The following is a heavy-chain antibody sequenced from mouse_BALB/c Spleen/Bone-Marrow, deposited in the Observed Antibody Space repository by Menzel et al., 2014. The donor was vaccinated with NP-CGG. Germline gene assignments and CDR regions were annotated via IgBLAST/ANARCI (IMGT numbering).Heavy chain of an antibody. V-gene: IGHV1-5*01. CDR3: TTLARNNFDY. CDR2: IHPGNSDT. CDR1: GYTLSNYW. Sequence: VQLQQPGTVLARPGAAVKMSCKASGYTLSNYWMHWIKQRPGQGLEWIGTIHPGNSDTTYNQKFKGKAKLTAVTSTSTAYMELSSLTSEDSAVYYCTTLARNNFDYWSEGTTPTISS. J-gene: IGHJ2*01. D-gene: IGHD5-1-1*01.